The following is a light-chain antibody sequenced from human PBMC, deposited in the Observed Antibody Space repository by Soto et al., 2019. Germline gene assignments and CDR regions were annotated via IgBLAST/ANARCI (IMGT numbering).Light chain of an antibody. V-gene: IGLV2-14*01. J-gene: IGLJ3*02. Sequence: QSALTQPASVSGSPGQSITISCTGTSSDVGGYNYVCWFQQHPDKAPKLIIFEVSNRPSGVSNRFSGSKSGNTASLTISGLQAEDEADYYCTSYTTSNTWVFGGGTKLTVL. CDR1: SSDVGGYNY. CDR2: EVS. CDR3: TSYTTSNTWV.